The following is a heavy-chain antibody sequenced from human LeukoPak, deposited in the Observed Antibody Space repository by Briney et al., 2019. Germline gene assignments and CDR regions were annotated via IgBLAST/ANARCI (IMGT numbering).Heavy chain of an antibody. CDR3: AREREDPVWVFDY. Sequence: GRSLRLSCAASGFTFSSYAMHWVRQAPGKGLEWVAVISYDGSNKYYADSVKGRFTISRDNSKNTLYLQMNSLRAEDTAVYYCAREREDPVWVFDYWGQGTLVTVSS. V-gene: IGHV3-30-3*01. J-gene: IGHJ4*02. CDR2: ISYDGSNK. CDR1: GFTFSSYA. D-gene: IGHD3-16*01.